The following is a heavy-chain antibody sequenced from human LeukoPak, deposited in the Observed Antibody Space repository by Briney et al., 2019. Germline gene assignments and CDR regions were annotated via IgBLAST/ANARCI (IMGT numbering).Heavy chain of an antibody. V-gene: IGHV4-31*03. D-gene: IGHD4-17*01. CDR3: ARGHGDYLQVPFDY. J-gene: IGHJ4*02. CDR2: IYYSGST. Sequence: SETLSLTCTVSGGSISSGGYYWSWIRQHPGKGLEWIGYIYYSGSTYYNPSLKSRVTISVDTSKNQFSLKLSSVTAADTAVYYCARGHGDYLQVPFDYWAQGTLVTVSS. CDR1: GGSISSGGYY.